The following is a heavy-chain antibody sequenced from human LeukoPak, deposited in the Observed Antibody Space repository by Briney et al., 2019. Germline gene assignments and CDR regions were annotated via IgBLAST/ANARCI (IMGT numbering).Heavy chain of an antibody. Sequence: ASVTVSCKASGYTFSGYYMHWMRQAPGQGLEWMGWINPKNGGTNYALKFQGRVTMTLDTSISTAHMELTRLKSDDTAVYYCATNPLLMWFGVYAFDVWGQGTMVTVSS. CDR1: GYTFSGYY. D-gene: IGHD3-10*01. CDR2: INPKNGGT. CDR3: ATNPLLMWFGVYAFDV. J-gene: IGHJ3*01. V-gene: IGHV1-2*02.